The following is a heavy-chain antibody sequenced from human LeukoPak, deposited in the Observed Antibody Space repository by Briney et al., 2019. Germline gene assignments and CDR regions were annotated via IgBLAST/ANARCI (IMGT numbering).Heavy chain of an antibody. D-gene: IGHD4-17*01. Sequence: GIATCAQKFQGRVTITADKSTSTACMELSSLRSDDTAVYYCAKDREWDDYAEYDYWGQGTLVTVSS. J-gene: IGHJ4*02. V-gene: IGHV1-69*04. CDR2: GIA. CDR3: AKDREWDDYAEYDY.